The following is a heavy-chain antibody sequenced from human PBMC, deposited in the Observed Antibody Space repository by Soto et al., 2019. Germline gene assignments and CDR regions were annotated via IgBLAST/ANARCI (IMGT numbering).Heavy chain of an antibody. CDR3: ARSRLEPKGAFDI. V-gene: IGHV5-51*01. J-gene: IGHJ3*02. Sequence: GESLKISFKGSGYSFNSYLICWVRQMPVKGMEWMGIIYPGDSDTTYSPSFQGQVTFSSDKSISSAYLQWSSLKASDTAMYYCARSRLEPKGAFDIWGQETMVAVSS. CDR1: GYSFNSYL. CDR2: IYPGDSDT. D-gene: IGHD3-3*01.